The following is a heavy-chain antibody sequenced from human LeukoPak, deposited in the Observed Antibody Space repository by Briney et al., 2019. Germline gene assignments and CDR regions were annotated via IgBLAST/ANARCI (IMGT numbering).Heavy chain of an antibody. CDR1: GGSISSSSYY. CDR2: IYYSGST. CDR3: ASRFYHHYYGSGSYFDL. V-gene: IGHV4-39*01. Sequence: PSETLSLTCTVSGGSISSSSYYWGWIRQPPGKGLEWIGSIYYSGSTYYNPSHKSRVTISVDTSKSPFSLKLSSVTAADTAVYYCASRFYHHYYGSGSYFDLWGRGTLVTVSS. J-gene: IGHJ2*01. D-gene: IGHD3-10*01.